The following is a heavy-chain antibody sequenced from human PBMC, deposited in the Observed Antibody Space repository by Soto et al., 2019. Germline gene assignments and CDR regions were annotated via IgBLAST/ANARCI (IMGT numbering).Heavy chain of an antibody. J-gene: IGHJ4*02. CDR3: ARAVSTKTAPIDY. V-gene: IGHV1-46*01. D-gene: IGHD4-17*01. CDR1: GYTFTTYY. CDR2: ITPRDGTT. Sequence: QVQLVQSGAEVKKPGASVKVSCKASGYTFTTYYLHWLRQARGQGLEWMGIITPRDGTTRYEQKFQDRVTMTRDTSTSTVYMELSSLRSEDTAVYYSARAVSTKTAPIDYWGQGTQVTVSS.